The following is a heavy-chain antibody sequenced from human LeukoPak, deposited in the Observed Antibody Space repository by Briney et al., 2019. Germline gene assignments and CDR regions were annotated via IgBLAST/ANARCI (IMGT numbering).Heavy chain of an antibody. D-gene: IGHD6-13*01. J-gene: IGHJ4*02. CDR1: GYTFTAYY. V-gene: IGHV1-2*02. Sequence: GASVMVSCKASGYTFTAYYMHWVRQAPGQGLEWMGWINSNSGGTNYAQKFQCRVTMTRDTSINTAYMELSRLRSDDTAVYYCARSMAATGTGYSFDYWGQGTLVTVSS. CDR2: INSNSGGT. CDR3: ARSMAATGTGYSFDY.